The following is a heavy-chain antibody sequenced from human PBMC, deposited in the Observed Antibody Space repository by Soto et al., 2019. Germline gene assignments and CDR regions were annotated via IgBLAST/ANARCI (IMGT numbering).Heavy chain of an antibody. CDR1: GGTFSSYA. Sequence: ASVKVSCKASGGTFSSYAISWVRQAPGQGLEWMGGIIPIFGTANYAQKFQGRVTITADKSTSTAYMELSSLRSEDTAVYYCARVGRGYCSSTSCPENYFDYWGQGTLVTVSS. CDR2: IIPIFGTA. V-gene: IGHV1-69*06. J-gene: IGHJ4*02. CDR3: ARVGRGYCSSTSCPENYFDY. D-gene: IGHD2-2*01.